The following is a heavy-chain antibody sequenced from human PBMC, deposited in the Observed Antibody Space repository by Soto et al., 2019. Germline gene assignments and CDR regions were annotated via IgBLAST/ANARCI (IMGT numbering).Heavy chain of an antibody. CDR2: IYYSGST. V-gene: IGHV4-31*03. D-gene: IGHD2-21*01. Sequence: PSETLSLTCTVSGGSISSGGYYWSWIRQHPGKGLEWIGYIYYSGSTYYNPSLKSRVTISVDTSKNQFSLKLSSVTAADTAVYYCARTLTDVVIRYMDVWGQGTTVTVSS. CDR1: GGSISSGGYY. CDR3: ARTLTDVVIRYMDV. J-gene: IGHJ6*02.